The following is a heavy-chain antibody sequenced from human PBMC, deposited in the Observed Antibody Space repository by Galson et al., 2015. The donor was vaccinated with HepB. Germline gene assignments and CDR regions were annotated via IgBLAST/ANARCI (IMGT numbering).Heavy chain of an antibody. CDR3: ARNQMAAAGDFDY. CDR2: IIPIFGTA. CDR1: GGTFSSYA. J-gene: IGHJ4*01. V-gene: IGHV1-69*13. D-gene: IGHD6-13*01. Sequence: SVKVSCKASGGTFSSYAISWVRQAPGQGLEWMGGIIPIFGTANYAQKFQGRVTITADESTSTAYMELSSLRSEDTAVYYCARNQMAAAGDFDYWGQGTLVTVSS.